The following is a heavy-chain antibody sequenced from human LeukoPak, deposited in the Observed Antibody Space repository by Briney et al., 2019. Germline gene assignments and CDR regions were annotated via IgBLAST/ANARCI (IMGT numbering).Heavy chain of an antibody. V-gene: IGHV3-30*18. J-gene: IGHJ6*03. CDR3: AKDEESSGWYEEASYYYYYMDV. CDR2: ISYDGSNK. Sequence: GGSLRLSCAASGFTFSSYGMHWVRQAPGKGLEWVAVISYDGSNKYYADSVKGRFTISRDNSKNTLYLQMNSLRAEDTAVYYCAKDEESSGWYEEASYYYYYMDVWGKGTTVTVSS. D-gene: IGHD6-19*01. CDR1: GFTFSSYG.